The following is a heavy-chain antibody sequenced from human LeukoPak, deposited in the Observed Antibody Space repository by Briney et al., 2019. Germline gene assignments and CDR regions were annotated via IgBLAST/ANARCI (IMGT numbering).Heavy chain of an antibody. V-gene: IGHV4-34*01. D-gene: IGHD6-19*01. J-gene: IGHJ4*02. CDR3: ARKTVAGRYPFDY. Sequence: SETLSLTCAVYGGSFSGYYWSWIRQPPGKGLEWIGEINHSGSTNYNPSLKSRVTISVDTSKNQFTLKLSSVTAADTAVYYCARKTVAGRYPFDYWGQGTLVTVSS. CDR1: GGSFSGYY. CDR2: INHSGST.